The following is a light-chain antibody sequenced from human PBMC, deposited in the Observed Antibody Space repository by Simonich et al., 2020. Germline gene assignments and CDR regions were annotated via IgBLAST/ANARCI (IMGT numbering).Light chain of an antibody. Sequence: DIQMTQSPSSLSASVGDSVTITCQASQDISNYLNWYQQKPGKAPKLLIYDASNLETRVPSRFSGSGSGTDFTFTISSLQPEDIATYYCQQYDNLPPLFTFGPGTKVDIK. J-gene: IGKJ3*01. V-gene: IGKV1-33*01. CDR2: DAS. CDR1: QDISNY. CDR3: QQYDNLPPLFT.